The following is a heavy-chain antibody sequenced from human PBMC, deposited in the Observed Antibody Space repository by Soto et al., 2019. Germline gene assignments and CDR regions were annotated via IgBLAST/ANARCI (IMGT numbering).Heavy chain of an antibody. J-gene: IGHJ4*02. Sequence: SVKVSCKASGFTFTSSAVQGVRQARGQRLEWIGWIVVGSGNTNYAQKFQERVTITRDMSTSTAYMELSSLRSEDTAVYYCAAAYWGSSWYSFDYWGQGTLVTVSS. CDR2: IVVGSGNT. D-gene: IGHD6-13*01. V-gene: IGHV1-58*01. CDR3: AAAYWGSSWYSFDY. CDR1: GFTFTSSA.